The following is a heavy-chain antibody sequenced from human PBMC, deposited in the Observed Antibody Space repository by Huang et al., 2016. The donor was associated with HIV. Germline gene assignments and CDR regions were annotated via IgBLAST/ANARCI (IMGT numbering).Heavy chain of an antibody. V-gene: IGHV4-34*02. Sequence: QVHLQQWGAGLLKSAETLSLTCSVYGGSISGYYWSWLLQTPGKGLEWIGEINHLGSPKYNPSRRSRVSISMDGSKKQFSLKLRSISDADTAVYFCARDATKNPRGWFDPWGQGTLVTVSS. CDR3: ARDATKNPRGWFDP. CDR1: GGSISGYY. D-gene: IGHD3-10*01. J-gene: IGHJ5*02. CDR2: INHLGSP.